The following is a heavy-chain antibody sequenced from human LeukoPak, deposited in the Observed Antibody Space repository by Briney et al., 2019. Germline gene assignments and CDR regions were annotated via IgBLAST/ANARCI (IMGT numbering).Heavy chain of an antibody. J-gene: IGHJ4*02. CDR2: INPNNGDT. V-gene: IGHV1-2*02. Sequence: ASVKVSCKASGYTFTAQYMHWVRQAPGQGLEWMGWINPNNGDTKYAQSFLGRVTMTRDTSTTTAYMELSSLRSDDTAVYFCASYPRSIPPPPFVYWGQGTLVTVSS. CDR3: ASYPRSIPPPPFVY. CDR1: GYTFTAQY. D-gene: IGHD2-21*01.